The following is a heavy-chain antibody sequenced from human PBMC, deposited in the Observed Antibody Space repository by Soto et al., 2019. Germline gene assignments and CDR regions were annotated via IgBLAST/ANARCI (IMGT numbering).Heavy chain of an antibody. V-gene: IGHV1-18*01. CDR3: ARLLTEGVTYREDAFDI. CDR1: GYTFTSHG. D-gene: IGHD3-9*01. J-gene: IGHJ3*02. CDR2: ISTYNGKT. Sequence: ASVKVSCKASGYTFTSHGISWVRQAPGQGLEWMGWISTYNGKTDYLQKFQGRVTMTADTRTTTGYMELRSLRSDDTAIYYCARLLTEGVTYREDAFDIWGQGTKVTVSS.